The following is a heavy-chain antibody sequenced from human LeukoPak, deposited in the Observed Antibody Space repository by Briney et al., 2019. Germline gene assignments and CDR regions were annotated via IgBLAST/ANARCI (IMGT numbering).Heavy chain of an antibody. D-gene: IGHD4-17*01. Sequence: SETLSLTCTVSGGSISSYYWSWIRQPPGQGLEWIGYIYYSGSTNYNPSLKSRVTISVDTSKNQFSLKLSSVTAADTAVYYCARRSDYGDYRSNDAFDIWGQGTMVTVSS. CDR2: IYYSGST. CDR3: ARRSDYGDYRSNDAFDI. CDR1: GGSISSYY. V-gene: IGHV4-59*08. J-gene: IGHJ3*02.